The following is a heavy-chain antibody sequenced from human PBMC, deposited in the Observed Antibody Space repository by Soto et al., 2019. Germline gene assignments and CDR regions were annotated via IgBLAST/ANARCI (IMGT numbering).Heavy chain of an antibody. CDR1: GYPFTNYA. J-gene: IGHJ2*01. Sequence: GASVKVSCKASGYPFTNYAIHWVRQAPGQRLEWMGWINGGNGNTKYSQKFQGRVTITRDTAASTAYMELSSLRSEDTAVYYCARSGYSSGWYHWYFDFWGRGTLVTVSS. CDR3: ARSGYSSGWYHWYFDF. D-gene: IGHD6-19*01. CDR2: INGGNGNT. V-gene: IGHV1-3*01.